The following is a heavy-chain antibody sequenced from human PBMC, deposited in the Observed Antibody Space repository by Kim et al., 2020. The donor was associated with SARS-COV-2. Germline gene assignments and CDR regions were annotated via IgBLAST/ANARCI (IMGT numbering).Heavy chain of an antibody. CDR3: ARVNSRGFDY. CDR2: YI. V-gene: IGHV3-21*01. D-gene: IGHD3-10*01. Sequence: YIYYADSVTGRFTISRDNAKNSLYLQMNSLRAEDTAVYYCARVNSRGFDYWGQGTLVTVSS. J-gene: IGHJ4*02.